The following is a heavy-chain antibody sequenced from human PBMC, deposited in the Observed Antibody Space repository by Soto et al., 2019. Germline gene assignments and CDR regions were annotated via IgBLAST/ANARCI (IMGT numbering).Heavy chain of an antibody. CDR2: IYSGGST. CDR3: ARVSAVAGLI. J-gene: IGHJ3*02. V-gene: IGHV3-53*01. D-gene: IGHD6-19*01. Sequence: SGFTFRSYGMSWVRQAPGKGLEWVSVIYSGGSTYYTDSVKGRFTISRDNSKNTLYLQMNSLRAEDTAVYYCARVSAVAGLIWGQGTMVTVSS. CDR1: GFTFRSYG.